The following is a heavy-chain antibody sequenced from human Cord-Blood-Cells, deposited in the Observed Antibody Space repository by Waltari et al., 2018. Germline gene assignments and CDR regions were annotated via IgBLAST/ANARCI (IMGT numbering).Heavy chain of an antibody. CDR2: IYYSGST. CDR3: ARQGGIVVVPAAYLDY. CDR1: GASITSSSYY. D-gene: IGHD2-2*01. J-gene: IGHJ4*02. V-gene: IGHV4-39*01. Sequence: QLQLQESGPGLVKPSETLSLTCTVSGASITSSSYYWAWLRQPPGKGLELIGLIYYSGSTYYNQSLESLVTISVDTSKNQFYLKLSSLSAAETAVYYCARQGGIVVVPAAYLDYWGQGTLVTVSS.